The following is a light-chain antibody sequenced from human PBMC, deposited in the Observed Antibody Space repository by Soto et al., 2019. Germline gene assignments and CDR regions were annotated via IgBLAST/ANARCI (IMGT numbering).Light chain of an antibody. J-gene: IGKJ2*01. CDR2: GAS. V-gene: IGKV3-20*01. Sequence: EIVLTQSPGTLSLSPGERATLSCRASQSVSNNYLAWYQQKPGQAPRLLIYGASNRATGIPDRFSGSGSGTDFTLTISRLEPEDFAVYYCQQYSGSLYTFGQGTKLEI. CDR3: QQYSGSLYT. CDR1: QSVSNNY.